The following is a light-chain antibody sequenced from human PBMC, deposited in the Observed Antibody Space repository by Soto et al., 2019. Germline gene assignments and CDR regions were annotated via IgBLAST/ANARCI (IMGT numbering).Light chain of an antibody. Sequence: DIQMTQSPSTLSASVGDRVTITGRAGQSISSWLTWYQQKAGQAPKLLIYKASIVESGVPSRFSGSGSGTEFTLTISSLQPDDSATYYCQQYSYFATFGQGTRVEVK. CDR1: QSISSW. CDR2: KAS. CDR3: QQYSYFAT. V-gene: IGKV1-5*03. J-gene: IGKJ1*01.